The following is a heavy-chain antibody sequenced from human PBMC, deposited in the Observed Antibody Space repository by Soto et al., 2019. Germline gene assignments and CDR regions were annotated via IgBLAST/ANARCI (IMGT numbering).Heavy chain of an antibody. Sequence: PGGYLILSFAVSGFTFSSYDMIWVRQAPGKGLEWVSAISGSGGSTYYADSVKGRFTISRDNSKNTLYLQMNSLRAEDTAVYYCAKCSAVFPFDYWGQGTLVTVSS. CDR3: AKCSAVFPFDY. CDR2: ISGSGGST. CDR1: GFTFSSYD. J-gene: IGHJ4*02. V-gene: IGHV3-23*01. D-gene: IGHD2-15*01.